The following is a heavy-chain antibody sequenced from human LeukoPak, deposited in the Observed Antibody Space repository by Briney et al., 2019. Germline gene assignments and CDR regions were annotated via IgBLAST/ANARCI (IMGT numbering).Heavy chain of an antibody. V-gene: IGHV3-21*01. D-gene: IGHD3-3*01. CDR2: ISSSSSYI. Sequence: GGSLRLSCAASGFTFSSYSMNWVRQAPGKGLEWVSSISSSSSYIYYADSVKGRFTISRDNAKNSLYLQMNSLRAEDTAVYYCARVGLDFWSARGFDPWGQGTLVTVSS. J-gene: IGHJ5*02. CDR1: GFTFSSYS. CDR3: ARVGLDFWSARGFDP.